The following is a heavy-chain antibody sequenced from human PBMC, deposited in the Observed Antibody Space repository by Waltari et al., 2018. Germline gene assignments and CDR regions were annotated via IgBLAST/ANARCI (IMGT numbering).Heavy chain of an antibody. Sequence: EVQLVESGGGLVNPGGSLRLSCAASGSSFSNAWMNWVRQAPGKGLEWVGRIKTRADGGTADYAAPVRGRFTISRDDSQNTLYLQMNSLKTGDTAVYYCTPPPYYYYYGMDVWGQGTTVTVSS. CDR2: IKTRADGGTA. J-gene: IGHJ6*02. V-gene: IGHV3-15*07. CDR3: TPPPYYYYYGMDV. CDR1: GSSFSNAW.